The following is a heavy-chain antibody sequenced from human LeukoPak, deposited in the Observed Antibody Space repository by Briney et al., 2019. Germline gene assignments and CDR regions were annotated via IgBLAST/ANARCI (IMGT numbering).Heavy chain of an antibody. CDR3: ARGSDRNDLFDY. CDR1: GYTFTAYY. V-gene: IGHV1-2*02. D-gene: IGHD1-1*01. Sequence: ASVRVSCKASGYTFTAYYMHWVRQAPGQGLEWMGWINPNSGGTKYAQKFQGRVTMTRDTSISTAYMDLSSLESDDTAVHYCARGSDRNDLFDYWGQGTLVTVSS. J-gene: IGHJ4*02. CDR2: INPNSGGT.